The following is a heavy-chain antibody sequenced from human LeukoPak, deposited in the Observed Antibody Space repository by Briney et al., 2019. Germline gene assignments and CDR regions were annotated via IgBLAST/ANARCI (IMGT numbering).Heavy chain of an antibody. CDR3: AGCIGGSCYSGIDY. D-gene: IGHD2-15*01. CDR1: GGSIINYY. Sequence: SETLSLTCTVSGGSIINYYWSWIRQPPGKGPEWIGYIYYSGSTNYNPSLKSRVTISVDTSKNQFSLRLSSVIAADTAVYYCAGCIGGSCYSGIDYWGQGILVTVSS. J-gene: IGHJ4*02. CDR2: IYYSGST. V-gene: IGHV4-59*01.